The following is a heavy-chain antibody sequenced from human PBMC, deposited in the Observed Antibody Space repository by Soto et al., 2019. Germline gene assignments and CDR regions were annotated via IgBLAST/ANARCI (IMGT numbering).Heavy chain of an antibody. Sequence: PGGSLRLSCAASGFTFSSYAMSWVRQAPGKGLEWVSAISGSGGSTYYADSVKGRFTISRDNSKNTLYLQMNSLRAEDTAVYYCATGEAYYYDSSDPGGYFDYLGQGTLITVSS. V-gene: IGHV3-23*01. D-gene: IGHD3-22*01. CDR3: ATGEAYYYDSSDPGGYFDY. CDR1: GFTFSSYA. CDR2: ISGSGGST. J-gene: IGHJ4*01.